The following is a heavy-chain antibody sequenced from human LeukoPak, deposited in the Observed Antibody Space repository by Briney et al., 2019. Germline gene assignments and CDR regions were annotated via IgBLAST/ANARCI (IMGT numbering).Heavy chain of an antibody. Sequence: SETLSLTCTVSGGSISSYYWSWIRQPPGKGLEWIGYIYYSGSTNYNPSLKSRVTISVDTSKNQFSLKLSSVTAADTAVYYCARARRYSSGPSLRYFDYWGQGTLVTVSS. D-gene: IGHD6-19*01. V-gene: IGHV4-59*01. J-gene: IGHJ4*02. CDR1: GGSISSYY. CDR3: ARARRYSSGPSLRYFDY. CDR2: IYYSGST.